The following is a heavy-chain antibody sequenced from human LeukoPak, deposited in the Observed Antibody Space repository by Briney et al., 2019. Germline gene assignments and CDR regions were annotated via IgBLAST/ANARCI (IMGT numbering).Heavy chain of an antibody. CDR3: ARGLYDGYSGYDLPFDY. D-gene: IGHD5-12*01. Sequence: GALVKVSCKASGYTFTSYYMHWVRQAPGQGLEWMGIINPSGGSTSYAQKFQGRVTMTRDTSTSTVYMELSSLRSVDTAVYYCARGLYDGYSGYDLPFDYWGQGTLVTVSS. V-gene: IGHV1-46*01. CDR2: INPSGGST. CDR1: GYTFTSYY. J-gene: IGHJ4*02.